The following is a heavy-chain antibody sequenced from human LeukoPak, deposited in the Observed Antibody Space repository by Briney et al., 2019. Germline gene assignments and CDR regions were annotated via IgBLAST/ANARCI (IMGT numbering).Heavy chain of an antibody. CDR2: IYSSGST. CDR1: GGSISSYY. V-gene: IGHV4-59*01. Sequence: SETLSLTCTVYGGSISSYYWSWIRPPPGKGLEWIGYIYSSGSTNYNPSHKSRVTISVDTSNNQFSLKLSSVIAADTAVYYCARLLIAVAGTDAFDIWGQGTMVTVSS. J-gene: IGHJ3*02. D-gene: IGHD6-19*01. CDR3: ARLLIAVAGTDAFDI.